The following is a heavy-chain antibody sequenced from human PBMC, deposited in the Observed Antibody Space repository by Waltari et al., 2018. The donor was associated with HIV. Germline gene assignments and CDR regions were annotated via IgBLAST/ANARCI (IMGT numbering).Heavy chain of an antibody. V-gene: IGHV4-59*01. J-gene: IGHJ6*02. CDR1: RCSLSSYL. CDR3: ARCLWFGGEYGMDV. D-gene: IGHD3-10*01. Sequence: QVQLQESGPGLVKPSGYLSLNCTVPRCSLSSYLWRWVRAPPGKGLEWIGYIYYSGSTNYNPSLKSRVTISVDTSKNQFSLKLSSVTAADTAVYYCARCLWFGGEYGMDVWGQGTTVTVSS. CDR2: IYYSGST.